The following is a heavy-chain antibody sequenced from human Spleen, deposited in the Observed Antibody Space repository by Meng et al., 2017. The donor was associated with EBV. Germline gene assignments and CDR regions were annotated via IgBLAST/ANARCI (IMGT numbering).Heavy chain of an antibody. CDR3: ARFYTYGDVPSEADS. CDR2: IKDTGST. Sequence: QVQLQQGAAGLLKPPGTLSLPCAVYGPSLRGNYWSWIRQAPGKGLEWIGEIKDTGSTNYNLSLKGRVTISVDKSNNQFSLKLTSVTAADTAVYYCARFYTYGDVPSEADSWGQGNLVTVSS. D-gene: IGHD4-17*01. J-gene: IGHJ4*02. V-gene: IGHV4-34*01. CDR1: GPSLRGNY.